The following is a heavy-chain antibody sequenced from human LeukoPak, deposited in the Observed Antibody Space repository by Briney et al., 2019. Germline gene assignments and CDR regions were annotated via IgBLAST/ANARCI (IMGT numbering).Heavy chain of an antibody. CDR3: ARNQYSSSTNWIDP. J-gene: IGHJ5*02. CDR2: IYHSGST. D-gene: IGHD6-6*01. Sequence: SETLSLTCAVSGGSISSDYWWSWVRQPPGKGLEWIGEIYHSGSTNYNPSFKTRVTISVDKSKNQLSLSLTSVAAADTAVYYCARNQYSSSTNWIDPWSQGTLVTVSS. CDR1: GGSISSDYW. V-gene: IGHV4-4*02.